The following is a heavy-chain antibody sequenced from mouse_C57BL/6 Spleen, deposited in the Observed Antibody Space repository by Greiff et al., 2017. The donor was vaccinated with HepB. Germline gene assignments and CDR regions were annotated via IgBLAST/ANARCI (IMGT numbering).Heavy chain of an antibody. CDR3: ARLGLRLRRFAY. CDR2: IYPRSGNT. Sequence: VKLQESGAELARPGASVKLSCKASGYTFTSYGISWVKQRTGQGLEWIGEIYPRSGNTYYNEKFKGKATLTADKSSSTAYMELRSLTSEDSAVYFGARLGLRLRRFAYWGQGTLVTVSA. CDR1: GYTFTSYG. J-gene: IGHJ3*01. V-gene: IGHV1-81*01. D-gene: IGHD3-2*02.